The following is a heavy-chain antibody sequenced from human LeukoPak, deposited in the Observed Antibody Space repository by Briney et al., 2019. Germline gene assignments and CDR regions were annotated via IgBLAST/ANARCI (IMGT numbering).Heavy chain of an antibody. Sequence: PGGSLRLSCAASGFTFSSHNMVWVRQPPGKGLEWISYISDSSITMYYADSVKGRFTISRDNAKNSLYLQMNSLRAEDTAVYYCARDGGFCSGGFCYRLFGPWGQGTLVTVSS. J-gene: IGHJ5*02. D-gene: IGHD2-15*01. CDR1: GFTFSSHN. CDR3: ARDGGFCSGGFCYRLFGP. CDR2: ISDSSITM. V-gene: IGHV3-48*04.